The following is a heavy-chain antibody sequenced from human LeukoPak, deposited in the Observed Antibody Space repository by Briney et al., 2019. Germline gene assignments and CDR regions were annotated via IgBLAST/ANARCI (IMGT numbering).Heavy chain of an antibody. CDR1: GYTFTSYG. CDR2: ISAYNGNT. V-gene: IGHV1-18*01. D-gene: IGHD6-13*01. CDR3: ARAKQQLVRADY. Sequence: XSVKVSCKASGYTFTSYGISWVRQAPGQGLEWMGWISAYNGNTNYAQKLQGRVTMTTDTSTSTAYMELRSLRSDDTAVYYCARAKQQLVRADYWGQGTLVTVSS. J-gene: IGHJ4*02.